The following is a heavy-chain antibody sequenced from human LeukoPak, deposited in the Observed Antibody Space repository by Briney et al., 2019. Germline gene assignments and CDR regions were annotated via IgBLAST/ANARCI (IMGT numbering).Heavy chain of an antibody. V-gene: IGHV3-7*01. CDR2: IKQDGSEK. J-gene: IGHJ5*02. Sequence: GGPLRLSCAASGFTFSSYWMSWFRQAPGKGLEGVANIKQDGSEKYYVDSVKGRFTISRDNAKNSLYLQMNSLRAEDTAVYYCVGGEPGPHGWFDPWGQGTLVTVSS. D-gene: IGHD1-14*01. CDR3: VGGEPGPHGWFDP. CDR1: GFTFSSYW.